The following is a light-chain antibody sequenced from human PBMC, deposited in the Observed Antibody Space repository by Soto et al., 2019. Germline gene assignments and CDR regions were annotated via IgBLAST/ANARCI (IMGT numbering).Light chain of an antibody. V-gene: IGKV3-15*01. CDR3: HHYNIWPFT. CDR2: GAS. CDR1: QSVNSN. J-gene: IGKJ3*01. Sequence: EVVMTQSPATLSVSPGERATLSCRASQSVNSNLAWYQQKPGQAPSLLVYGASTRATGLPARFSGSGSGTDFTLPISTLQSDDFAVYSCHHYNIWPFTFGTGTRVHIQ.